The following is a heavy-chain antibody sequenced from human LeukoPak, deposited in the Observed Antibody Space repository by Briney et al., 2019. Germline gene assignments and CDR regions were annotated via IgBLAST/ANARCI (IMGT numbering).Heavy chain of an antibody. Sequence: SETLSLTCTVSGGSISSYYWSWIRQPPGKGLKWIGNIYTSGSTNYNPSLKSRVTISVDTSKNQFSLKLSSVTAADTAVYYCARQPMNEYSSSGFDYWGQGTLVTVSS. CDR1: GGSISSYY. V-gene: IGHV4-4*09. D-gene: IGHD6-6*01. CDR3: ARQPMNEYSSSGFDY. CDR2: IYTSGST. J-gene: IGHJ4*02.